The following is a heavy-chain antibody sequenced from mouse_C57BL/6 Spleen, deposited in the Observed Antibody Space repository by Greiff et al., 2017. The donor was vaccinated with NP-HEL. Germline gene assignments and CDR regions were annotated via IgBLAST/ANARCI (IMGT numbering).Heavy chain of an antibody. V-gene: IGHV1-64*01. D-gene: IGHD2-1*01. J-gene: IGHJ2*01. CDR2: IHPNSGST. CDR3: ARLRGNYDFDY. CDR1: GYTFTSYW. Sequence: QVQLQQPGAELVKPGASVKLSCKASGYTFTSYWMHWVKQRPGQGLGWIGMIHPNSGSTNYNEKFKSKATLTVDKSSSTAYMQLSSLTSEDSAVYYCARLRGNYDFDYWGQGTTLTVSS.